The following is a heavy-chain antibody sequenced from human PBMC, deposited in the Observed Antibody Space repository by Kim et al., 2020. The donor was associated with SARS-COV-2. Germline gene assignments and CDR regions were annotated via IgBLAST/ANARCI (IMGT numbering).Heavy chain of an antibody. V-gene: IGHV1-46*01. CDR1: GYTFTSYY. J-gene: IGHJ5*02. D-gene: IGHD3-3*01. CDR3: ARGRTSITIFGVAPLLAPSEWFDP. CDR2: INPSGGST. Sequence: ASVKVSCKASGYTFTSYYMHWVRQAPGQGLEWMGIINPSGGSTSYAQKFQGRVTMTRDTSTSTVYMELSSLRSEDTAVYYCARGRTSITIFGVAPLLAPSEWFDPWGQGTLVTVSS.